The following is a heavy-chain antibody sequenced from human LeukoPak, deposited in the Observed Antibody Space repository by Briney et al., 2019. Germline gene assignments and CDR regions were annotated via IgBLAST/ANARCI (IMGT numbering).Heavy chain of an antibody. Sequence: PGGSLRLSCAASGFTFSSYAMHWVRQAPGKGLEWVAVISYDGSNKYYADSVKGRFTISRDNSKNTLYLQMNSLRAEDTAMYYCARSQGYYYDSSGYYFDYWGQGTLVTVSS. J-gene: IGHJ4*02. CDR1: GFTFSSYA. D-gene: IGHD3-22*01. CDR3: ARSQGYYYDSSGYYFDY. CDR2: ISYDGSNK. V-gene: IGHV3-30-3*01.